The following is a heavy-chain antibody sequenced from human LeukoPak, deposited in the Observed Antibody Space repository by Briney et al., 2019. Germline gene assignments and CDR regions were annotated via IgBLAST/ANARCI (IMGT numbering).Heavy chain of an antibody. CDR2: ISSGSSTM. CDR1: GVSFSGYY. D-gene: IGHD3-3*01. V-gene: IGHV3-11*04. Sequence: LSLTCAVYGVSFSGYYWSWIRQPPGKGLEWVSYISSGSSTMYYADSVKGRFTISRDNAKNSLYLQMNSLRAEDTAVYYCARDYDFWSGYYTGIFDFWGQGTLVTVSS. J-gene: IGHJ4*02. CDR3: ARDYDFWSGYYTGIFDF.